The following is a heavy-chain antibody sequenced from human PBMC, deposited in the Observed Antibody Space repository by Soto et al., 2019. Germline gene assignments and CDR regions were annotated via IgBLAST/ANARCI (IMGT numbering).Heavy chain of an antibody. J-gene: IGHJ4*02. D-gene: IGHD2-2*01. V-gene: IGHV5-10-1*01. CDR1: GYSFTAYW. Sequence: GESLKISCQASGYSFTAYWITWVGQMPGKGLEWMATIDPSDSYVDYSPSFRGHVTFSVDRSITTVYLQWNSLKASDSAMYFCTRRASSSFYHFDFWGQGALVTVSS. CDR3: TRRASSSFYHFDF. CDR2: IDPSDSYV.